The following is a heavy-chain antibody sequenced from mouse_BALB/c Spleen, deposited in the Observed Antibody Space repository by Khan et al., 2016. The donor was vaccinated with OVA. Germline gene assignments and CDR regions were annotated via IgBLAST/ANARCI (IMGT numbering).Heavy chain of an antibody. CDR1: GYSITTDYA. CDR2: ISYSGNT. J-gene: IGHJ2*01. V-gene: IGHV3-2*02. CDR3: ARVYGGDFDY. Sequence: DVQLQESGPGLVKPSQSLSLTCTVTGYSITTDYAWNWIRQFPENKLEWMGYISYSGNTKYNPSLKSRISITRDTSKNQFFLQLKSVTTEDTARYYCARVYGGDFDYWGQGTTLTVSS. D-gene: IGHD1-1*01.